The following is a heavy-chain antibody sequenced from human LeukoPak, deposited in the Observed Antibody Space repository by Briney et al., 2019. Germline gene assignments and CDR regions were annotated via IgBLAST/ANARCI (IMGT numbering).Heavy chain of an antibody. CDR2: IYYSGST. V-gene: IGHV4-61*01. J-gene: IGHJ4*02. CDR3: ARVGYSSSS. CDR1: GGSVSSGSYY. D-gene: IGHD6-13*01. Sequence: SETLSLTCTVSGGSVSSGSYYWSWIRQPPGKGLEWIGYIYYSGSTNYNPSLKSRVTISVDTSKNQFSLKLSSVTAADTAVYYCARVGYSSSSWGQGTLVTVSS.